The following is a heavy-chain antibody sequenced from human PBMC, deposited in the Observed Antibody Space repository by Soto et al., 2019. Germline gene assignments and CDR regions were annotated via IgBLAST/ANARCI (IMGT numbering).Heavy chain of an antibody. CDR1: GYTFTSYD. J-gene: IGHJ4*02. D-gene: IGHD1-26*01. CDR2: MNPNSGNT. V-gene: IGHV1-8*01. CDR3: AGESSGSDRLAY. Sequence: QVQLVQSGAEVKKPGASVKVSCKASGYTFTSYDINWVRQATGQGLEWMGWMNPNSGNTGYAQKFQGRVTMTRNASISTADMALSSLRSEDAAVYYCAGESSGSDRLAYWGQGTVVTVSS.